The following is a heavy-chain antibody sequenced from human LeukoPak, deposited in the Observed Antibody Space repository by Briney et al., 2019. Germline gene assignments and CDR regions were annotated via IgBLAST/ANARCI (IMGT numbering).Heavy chain of an antibody. Sequence: GGSRGLSWAASGFTFGSYGMHWVRQAPGKGLEGVAVISYDGSNKYYADSVKGRFTISRDNSKNTLYLQMNSLRAEDTAVYYCAKDPSITMVRGVTADWGQGTLVTVSS. J-gene: IGHJ4*02. D-gene: IGHD3-10*01. CDR2: ISYDGSNK. CDR1: GFTFGSYG. V-gene: IGHV3-30*18. CDR3: AKDPSITMVRGVTAD.